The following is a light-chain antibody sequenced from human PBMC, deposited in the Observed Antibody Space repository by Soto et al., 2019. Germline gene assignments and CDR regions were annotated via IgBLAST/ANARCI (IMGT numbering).Light chain of an antibody. J-gene: IGKJ2*01. CDR1: QSVSSSY. V-gene: IGKV3-20*01. CDR3: QEYGSSPS. Sequence: EIVLTQSPGILSLSPGERATLSCRASQSVSSSYLAWYQQKPGQAPRLLIYGASYRDTGIPDRFSGSGSGTDFTLTIRRLEPEDVAVYYCQEYGSSPSFGQGTKLQIK. CDR2: GAS.